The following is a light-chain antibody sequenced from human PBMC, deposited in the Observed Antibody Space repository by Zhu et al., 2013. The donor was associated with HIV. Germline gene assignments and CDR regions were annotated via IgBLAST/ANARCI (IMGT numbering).Light chain of an antibody. Sequence: DIQLTQYPSTLSASVGDRVIITCRASQSFSKFLAWYQQKPRNAPKLLIYETSKLESGVPSRFSGSGSGTEFTLTISSLQSEDFAVYYCQQYNNWPPWTFGQGTNGGNXT. J-gene: IGKJ1*01. CDR2: ETS. V-gene: IGKV1-5*03. CDR1: QSFSKF. CDR3: QQYNNWPPWT.